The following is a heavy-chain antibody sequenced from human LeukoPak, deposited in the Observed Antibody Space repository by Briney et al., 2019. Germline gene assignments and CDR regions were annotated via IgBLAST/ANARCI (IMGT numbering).Heavy chain of an antibody. CDR1: GGTFSSYA. J-gene: IGHJ4*02. V-gene: IGHV1-69*06. D-gene: IGHD3-9*01. CDR2: IIPIFGTA. Sequence: GASVKVSCKASGGTFSSYAISWVRQAPGQGLEWMGGIIPIFGTANYAQKFQGRVTITADKSTSTAYMELSSLRSEDTAVYYCARYEYDILTGYYGSVLDYWGQGTLVTVSS. CDR3: ARYEYDILTGYYGSVLDY.